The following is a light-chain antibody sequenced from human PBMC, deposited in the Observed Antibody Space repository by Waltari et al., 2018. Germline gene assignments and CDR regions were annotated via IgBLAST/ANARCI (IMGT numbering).Light chain of an antibody. CDR3: QQYDISPLT. J-gene: IGKJ4*01. V-gene: IGKV3-20*01. Sequence: EIVLTQSPGTLSLSPGERATLPCRASQTVRTTYLAWYQQKPGQAPTLLIYGASSRATGIPDRLSGSGSGTDFSLTISSLEPEDFAVYYCQQYDISPLTFGGGTKVEIK. CDR1: QTVRTTY. CDR2: GAS.